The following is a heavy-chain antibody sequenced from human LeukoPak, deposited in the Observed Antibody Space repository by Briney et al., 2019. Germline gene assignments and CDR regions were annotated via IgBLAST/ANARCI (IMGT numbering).Heavy chain of an antibody. CDR1: GYSFTSYW. D-gene: IGHD2-2*01. CDR3: ARQGCSSTSCYGYDAFDI. J-gene: IGHJ3*02. CDR2: IYPGDSDT. Sequence: GESLKISCKGSGYSFTSYWIGWVRQMPGKGLEWMGIIYPGDSDTRYSPSFQGQVTISVDKSISTAYLQWSSLKASDTAMYYCARQGCSSTSCYGYDAFDIWGQGTMVTVSS. V-gene: IGHV5-51*01.